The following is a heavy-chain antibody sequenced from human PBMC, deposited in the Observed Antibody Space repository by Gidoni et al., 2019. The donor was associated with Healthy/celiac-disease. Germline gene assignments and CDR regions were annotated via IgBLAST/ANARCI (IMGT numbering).Heavy chain of an antibody. J-gene: IGHJ4*02. D-gene: IGHD3-9*01. Sequence: QVQLQESGPGLVKPSETLSLTCTVSGYSISSGYYWGWIRQPPGKGLEWIGSIYHSGSTYYNPSLKSRVTISVDTSKTQFSLKLSSVTAADTAVYYCARWGVRRDILTGQYSYFDYWGQGTLVTVSS. V-gene: IGHV4-38-2*02. CDR1: GYSISSGYY. CDR3: ARWGVRRDILTGQYSYFDY. CDR2: IYHSGST.